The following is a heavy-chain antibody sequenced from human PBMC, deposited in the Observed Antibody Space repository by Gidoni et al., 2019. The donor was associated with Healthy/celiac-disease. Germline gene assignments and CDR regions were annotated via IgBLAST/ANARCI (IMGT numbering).Heavy chain of an antibody. Sequence: EVELVETGGGVIQPGGSLRLSWAASGFTVRSNYMRWARQAPGKGLEWVSVIYSGGSTYYADSVKGRFTISRDNSKNTLYLQMNSLRAEDTAVYYCARDGAVAGDYYYGMDVWGQGTTVTVSS. CDR3: ARDGAVAGDYYYGMDV. CDR1: GFTVRSNY. CDR2: IYSGGST. J-gene: IGHJ6*02. V-gene: IGHV3-53*02. D-gene: IGHD6-19*01.